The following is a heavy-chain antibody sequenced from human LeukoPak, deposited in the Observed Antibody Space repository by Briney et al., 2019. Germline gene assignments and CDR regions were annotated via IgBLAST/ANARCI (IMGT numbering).Heavy chain of an antibody. V-gene: IGHV4-59*01. CDR3: ARSLPGGDSSPYYYGMDV. Sequence: SETLSLTCTVSGGSICSYYWSWIRQPPGKGLEWIGYIYYSGSTNYNPSLKSRVTISVDTSKNQFSLKLSSVTAADTAVYYCARSLPGGDSSPYYYGMDVWGQGTTVTVSS. D-gene: IGHD6-13*01. CDR1: GGSICSYY. CDR2: IYYSGST. J-gene: IGHJ6*02.